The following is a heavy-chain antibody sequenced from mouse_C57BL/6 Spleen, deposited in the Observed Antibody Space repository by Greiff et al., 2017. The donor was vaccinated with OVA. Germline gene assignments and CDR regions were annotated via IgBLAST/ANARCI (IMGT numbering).Heavy chain of an antibody. CDR1: GYSFTSYY. CDR2: IYPGSGNT. Sequence: VQLQQSGPELVKPGASVKISCKASGYSFTSYYIHWVKQRPGQGLEWIGWIYPGSGNTKYNEKFKGKATLTADTSSSTAYMQLSSLTSEDYAVYYCADSSGYGFAYWGQGTLVTVSA. CDR3: ADSSGYGFAY. V-gene: IGHV1-66*01. D-gene: IGHD3-2*02. J-gene: IGHJ3*01.